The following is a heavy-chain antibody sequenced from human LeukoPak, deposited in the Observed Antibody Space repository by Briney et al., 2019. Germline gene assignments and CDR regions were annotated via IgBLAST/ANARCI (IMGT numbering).Heavy chain of an antibody. Sequence: GGSLTLSCAASGFTFSSYAMSWVRQAPGKGLEWVSAISGSAGSTYYADSVKGRFTISSDNSKNTLYLQMNSLRAEDTAVYYCAKVPGGFTMMGRFDPWGQGTLVTVSS. CDR2: ISGSAGST. J-gene: IGHJ5*02. D-gene: IGHD3-22*01. V-gene: IGHV3-23*01. CDR1: GFTFSSYA. CDR3: AKVPGGFTMMGRFDP.